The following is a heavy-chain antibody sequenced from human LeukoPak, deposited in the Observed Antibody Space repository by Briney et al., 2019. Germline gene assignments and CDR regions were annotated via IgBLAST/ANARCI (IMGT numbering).Heavy chain of an antibody. J-gene: IGHJ6*03. V-gene: IGHV3-66*01. CDR2: IYSGGST. CDR1: GFTVSSNY. Sequence: AGGSLRLSCAASGFTVSSNYMSWVRQAPGKGLEWVSVIYSGGSTYYADSVKGRFTISRDNSKHTLYLQMNSLRAEDTAVYYCAKGLYSNPYYYYMDVWGKGTTVTVSS. CDR3: AKGLYSNPYYYYMDV. D-gene: IGHD4-11*01.